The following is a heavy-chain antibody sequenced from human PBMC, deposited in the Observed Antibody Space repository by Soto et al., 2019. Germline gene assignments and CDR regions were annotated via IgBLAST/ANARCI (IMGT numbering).Heavy chain of an antibody. Sequence: QVQLVQSGAGVQKPGATANISCKASGYRFTAYDMHWVRQAPGQRLEWLGWINTATGDTKYSPSFQGRVTLSRDTSATTAYMELSGLRFEDTAVYYCSRTRGYCSGESCYPLDHWGQGTLVTVSS. CDR1: GYRFTAYD. D-gene: IGHD2-15*01. CDR2: INTATGDT. V-gene: IGHV1-3*04. CDR3: SRTRGYCSGESCYPLDH. J-gene: IGHJ4*02.